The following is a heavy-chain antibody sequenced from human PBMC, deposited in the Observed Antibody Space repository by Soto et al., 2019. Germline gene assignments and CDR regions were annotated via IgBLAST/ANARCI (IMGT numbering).Heavy chain of an antibody. Sequence: GASVKVSCKASGYTFTSYYMHWVRQAPGQGLEWMGIINPSGGSTSYAQKFQGRVTMTRDTSTSTVYMELSSLRSEDTAVYYCAREVPGYSSGWNYFDYWGQGTQVTVSS. V-gene: IGHV1-46*01. J-gene: IGHJ4*02. CDR1: GYTFTSYY. D-gene: IGHD6-19*01. CDR3: AREVPGYSSGWNYFDY. CDR2: INPSGGST.